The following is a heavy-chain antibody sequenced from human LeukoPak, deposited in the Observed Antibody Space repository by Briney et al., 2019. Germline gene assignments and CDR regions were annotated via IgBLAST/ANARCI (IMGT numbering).Heavy chain of an antibody. Sequence: GGSLRLSCAASGFTFSDYYMSWIRQAPGKGLEWVSYISSSGSTIYYADSVKGRSTISRDNAKNSLYLQMNSLRAEDTAVYYCARGIDYYDSSGYYHWGQGTLVTVSS. CDR1: GFTFSDYY. V-gene: IGHV3-11*01. CDR2: ISSSGSTI. D-gene: IGHD3-22*01. CDR3: ARGIDYYDSSGYYH. J-gene: IGHJ5*02.